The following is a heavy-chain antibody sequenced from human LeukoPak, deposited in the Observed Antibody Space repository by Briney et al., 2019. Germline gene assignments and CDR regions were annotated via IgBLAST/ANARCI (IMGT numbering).Heavy chain of an antibody. CDR2: ISSSSSYI. CDR1: GFTFSSYS. CDR3: AREPDGYLAYFDS. V-gene: IGHV3-21*01. D-gene: IGHD3-22*01. J-gene: IGHJ4*02. Sequence: GGSLRLSCAASGFTFSSYSMNWVRQAPGKGLEWVSSISSSSSYIYYADSVKGRFTISRDNSKNTLYLQMSSLSAEDTAVYYCAREPDGYLAYFDSWGQGTLVTVSS.